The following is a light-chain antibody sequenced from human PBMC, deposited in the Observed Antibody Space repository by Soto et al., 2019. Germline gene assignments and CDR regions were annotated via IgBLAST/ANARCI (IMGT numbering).Light chain of an antibody. CDR2: INN. J-gene: IGLJ1*01. CDR1: SSNIGAGYD. Sequence: QSVLTQSPSVSGAPGQRVTISCTGSSSNIGAGYDVQWYQQTPGTAPKLLIYINNKRPSGVPDRFSGSKSGTSASLAITGLQAEDEADYYCQSYDSSLSGYVFGTGTKLTVL. CDR3: QSYDSSLSGYV. V-gene: IGLV1-40*01.